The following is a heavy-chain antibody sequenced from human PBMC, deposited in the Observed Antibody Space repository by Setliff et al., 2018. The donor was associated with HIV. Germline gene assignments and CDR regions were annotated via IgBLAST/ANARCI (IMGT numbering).Heavy chain of an antibody. CDR1: GYTFSRYG. Sequence: ASVKVSCKASGYTFSRYGITWVRQAPGQGLEWMGWISASNGNTNYAQKFQGRVTMTPDTSTSTAYMELRSLRSDDTGVYYCARDGYYYDGSAYSTFDYWGQGTLVTVSS. D-gene: IGHD3-22*01. CDR3: ARDGYYYDGSAYSTFDY. V-gene: IGHV1-18*01. J-gene: IGHJ4*02. CDR2: ISASNGNT.